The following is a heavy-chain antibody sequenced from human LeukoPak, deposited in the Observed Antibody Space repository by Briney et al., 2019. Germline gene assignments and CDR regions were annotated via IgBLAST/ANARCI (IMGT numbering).Heavy chain of an antibody. CDR2: IWHDGSHK. CDR1: GFAFNTYA. J-gene: IGHJ4*02. D-gene: IGHD3-10*01. Sequence: PGGSLRLSCAASGFAFNTYAMHWVRQAPGKGLEWVTLIWHDGSHKFYIDSVRGRFTISRDNSKNTVYLLMNGLRAEDTAVYYCAREIFGSGSYQDFWGQGTLVTVSS. V-gene: IGHV3-33*01. CDR3: AREIFGSGSYQDF.